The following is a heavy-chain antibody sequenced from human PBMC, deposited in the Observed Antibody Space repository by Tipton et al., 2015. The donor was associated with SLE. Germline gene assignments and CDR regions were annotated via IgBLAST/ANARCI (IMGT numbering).Heavy chain of an antibody. CDR2: IYHSGYTDYT. J-gene: IGHJ4*02. V-gene: IGHV4-30-4*01. CDR3: ARVIATEDY. Sequence: TLSLTCTVSGGSISSGDYYWSWIRQPPGKGLEWIGYIYHSGYTDYTDYNPSLKSRVTISVDTSKNQFSLKLSSVTAADTAVYYCARVIATEDYWGQGTLVTVSS. CDR1: GGSISSGDYY. D-gene: IGHD3-16*02.